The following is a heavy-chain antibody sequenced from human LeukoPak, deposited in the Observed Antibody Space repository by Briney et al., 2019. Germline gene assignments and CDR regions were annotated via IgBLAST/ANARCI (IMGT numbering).Heavy chain of an antibody. CDR2: ISDSSRTT. D-gene: IGHD6-13*01. CDR3: AKKLGFIPQFDY. CDR1: GFTFSTEA. J-gene: IGHJ4*02. V-gene: IGHV3-23*01. Sequence: GGSLRLSCEVSGFTFSTEAMTWFRQAPGKGLEGVSSISDSSRTTYYADSVQGRFTISRDNSRNTVYLQMNSLRVEDTAFYYCAKKLGFIPQFDYWSQGTLVAVSS.